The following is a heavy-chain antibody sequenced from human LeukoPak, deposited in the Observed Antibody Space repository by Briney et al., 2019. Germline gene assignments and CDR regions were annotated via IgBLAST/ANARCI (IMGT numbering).Heavy chain of an antibody. Sequence: GGSLRLSCAASGFTFSNYAVNWVRQAPGKGLEWVAVIWYDGSNKYYADSVKGRFTISRDNSKNTLYLQMNSLRAEDTAVYYCARDKYGGPGGFFDYWGQGTLITVSS. J-gene: IGHJ4*02. V-gene: IGHV3-33*08. CDR3: ARDKYGGPGGFFDY. D-gene: IGHD4-23*01. CDR2: IWYDGSNK. CDR1: GFTFSNYA.